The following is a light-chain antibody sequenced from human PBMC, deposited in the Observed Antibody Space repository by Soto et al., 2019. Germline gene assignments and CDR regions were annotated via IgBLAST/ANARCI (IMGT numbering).Light chain of an antibody. CDR1: QGISNY. Sequence: DIQMTQYQSSLSASVGDRVTITCRASQGISNYLAWYQQKPGKVPKLLIYAASTLQSGVPSRFSGSGSGTDFTLTISRLEPEDFAVYYCQQYGSSPLRRFGQGTKVDI. J-gene: IGKJ1*01. CDR3: QQYGSSPLRR. CDR2: AAS. V-gene: IGKV1-27*01.